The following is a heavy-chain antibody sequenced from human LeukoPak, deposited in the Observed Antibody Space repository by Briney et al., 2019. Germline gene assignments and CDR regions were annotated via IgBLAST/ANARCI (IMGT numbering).Heavy chain of an antibody. CDR2: ICPDGTVT. Sequence: RPGGSLRLSCAASEFTFNSYWMSWVRQAPGKGPMWVSRICPDGTVTNYADSVKARFIISRDNARNTVYLQMNSLRVEDTAVYYCVRDFRSADYWGQGTLVTVSS. V-gene: IGHV3-74*01. CDR3: VRDFRSADY. J-gene: IGHJ4*02. CDR1: EFTFNSYW.